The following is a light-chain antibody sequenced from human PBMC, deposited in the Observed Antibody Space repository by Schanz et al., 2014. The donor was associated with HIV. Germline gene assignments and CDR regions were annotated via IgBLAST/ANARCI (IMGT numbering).Light chain of an antibody. CDR1: QSISTH. V-gene: IGKV3-20*01. Sequence: EIVLTQSPGTLSLSPGEVGTLSCRASQSISTHLAWYQQKPGQAPRLLIYGASSRATGIPDRFSGSGSGTDFTLTISSLEPEDFAVYYCQQYGSSWTFGQGTKVEIK. CDR2: GAS. CDR3: QQYGSSWT. J-gene: IGKJ1*01.